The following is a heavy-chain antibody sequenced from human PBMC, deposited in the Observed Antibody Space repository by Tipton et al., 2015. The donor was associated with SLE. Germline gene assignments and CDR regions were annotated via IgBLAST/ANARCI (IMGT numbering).Heavy chain of an antibody. CDR3: ARDRRNWFDP. CDR1: GGSISSYY. V-gene: IGHV4-59*12. Sequence: TLSLTCTVSGGSISSYYWSWIRQPPGKGLEWIGSIYYSGSTYHNPSLKSRVTISVDTSKNQFSLKLSSVTAADTAVYYCARDRRNWFDPWGQGTLVTVSS. CDR2: IYYSGST. J-gene: IGHJ5*02.